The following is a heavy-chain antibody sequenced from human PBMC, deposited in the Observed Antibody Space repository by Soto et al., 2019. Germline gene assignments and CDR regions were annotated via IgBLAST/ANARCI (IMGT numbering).Heavy chain of an antibody. CDR3: ARVSKGSTERKPAPLDY. CDR2: INPGGGST. J-gene: IGHJ4*02. Sequence: ASVKVSCKASGYTFTSYYMHWVRPAPGQGLEWMGIINPGGGSTSYAQKFQGRVTMTRDTSTSTVYMELSSQRSEDTAVHYCARVSKGSTERKPAPLDYWGKGTLVTVSS. CDR1: GYTFTSYY. V-gene: IGHV1-46*01.